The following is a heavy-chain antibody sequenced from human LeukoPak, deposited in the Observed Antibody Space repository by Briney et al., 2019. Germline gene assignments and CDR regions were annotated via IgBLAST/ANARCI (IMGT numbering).Heavy chain of an antibody. Sequence: GFLILSCAASGFTFSSYGMHWVRQAPGKGLEWVAVISYDGSNKYYADSVKGRFTISRDNSKNTLYLQMNSLRAEDTAVYYCAKGGNYYGSGSYCDYWGQGTLVTVPS. CDR1: GFTFSSYG. V-gene: IGHV3-30*18. D-gene: IGHD3-10*01. CDR2: ISYDGSNK. CDR3: AKGGNYYGSGSYCDY. J-gene: IGHJ4*02.